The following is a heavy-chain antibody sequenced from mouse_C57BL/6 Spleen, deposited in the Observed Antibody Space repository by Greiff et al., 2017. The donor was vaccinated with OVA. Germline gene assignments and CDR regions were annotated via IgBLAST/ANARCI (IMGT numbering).Heavy chain of an antibody. CDR3: ASSRGYDYDVWFAY. CDR2: IYPGDGDT. V-gene: IGHV1-80*01. CDR1: GYAFSSYW. J-gene: IGHJ3*01. D-gene: IGHD2-4*01. Sequence: VQLQQSGAELVKPGASVKISCKASGYAFSSYWMNWVKQRPGKGLEWIGQIYPGDGDTNYNGKFKGKATLTADKSSSTAYMQLSSLTAEDSAVYFCASSRGYDYDVWFAYWGQGTLVTVSA.